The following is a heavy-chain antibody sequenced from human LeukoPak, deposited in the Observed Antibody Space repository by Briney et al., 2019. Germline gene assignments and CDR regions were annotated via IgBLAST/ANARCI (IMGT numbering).Heavy chain of an antibody. V-gene: IGHV1-69*06. CDR2: IIPIFGTA. Sequence: SVKVSCKASGYTYSNYGISWVRQAPGQGLEWMGGIIPIFGTANYAQKFQGRVTITADKSTSTAYMELSSLRSEDTAVYYCARHSGSSPYYFDYWGQGTLVTVSS. J-gene: IGHJ4*02. CDR3: ARHSGSSPYYFDY. CDR1: GYTYSNYG. D-gene: IGHD6-13*01.